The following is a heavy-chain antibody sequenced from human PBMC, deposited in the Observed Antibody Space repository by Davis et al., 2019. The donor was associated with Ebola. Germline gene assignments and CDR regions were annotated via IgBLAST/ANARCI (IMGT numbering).Heavy chain of an antibody. CDR3: TTPGIAVAGDY. CDR2: IRSKANSYAT. J-gene: IGHJ4*02. V-gene: IGHV3-73*01. Sequence: GGSLRLSCAPSGFTFSGSAMHWVRQAPGKGLEWVGCIRSKANSYATAYAASVKGRFTISRDDSKNTAYLQMNSLKTEDTAVYYCTTPGIAVAGDYWGQGTLVTVSS. CDR1: GFTFSGSA. D-gene: IGHD6-19*01.